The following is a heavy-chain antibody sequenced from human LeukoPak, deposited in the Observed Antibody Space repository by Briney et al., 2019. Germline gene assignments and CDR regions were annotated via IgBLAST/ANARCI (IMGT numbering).Heavy chain of an antibody. V-gene: IGHV1-69*13. CDR2: IIPIFGTA. Sequence: ASVKVSCKASGGTFSSYAISWVRQAPGQGLEWMGGIIPIFGTANYAQKFQGRVTITADESTSTAYMELSSLRSEDTAVYYCARTGHYAYVWGSYRSYDYWGQGTLVTVSS. D-gene: IGHD3-16*02. CDR3: ARTGHYAYVWGSYRSYDY. CDR1: GGTFSSYA. J-gene: IGHJ4*02.